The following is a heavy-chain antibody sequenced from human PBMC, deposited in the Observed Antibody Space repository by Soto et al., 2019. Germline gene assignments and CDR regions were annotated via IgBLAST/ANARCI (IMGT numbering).Heavy chain of an antibody. Sequence: GXSVKVSCKASGYTFTSYGIHWVRQAPGQRLEWTGWINAGNGNTKYSEKFQGRVTITRDTSASTAYLELSSLRSEDTAVYYCARDPNXXXXXXXHYYYGMDVWGQGTTVTVSS. CDR2: INAGNGNT. J-gene: IGHJ6*02. CDR1: GYTFTSYG. V-gene: IGHV1-3*01. CDR3: ARDPNXXXXXXXHYYYGMDV.